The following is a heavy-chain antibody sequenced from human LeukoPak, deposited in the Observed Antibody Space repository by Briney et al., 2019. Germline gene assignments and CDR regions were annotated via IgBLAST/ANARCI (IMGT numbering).Heavy chain of an antibody. CDR2: IHPSGML. J-gene: IGHJ4*02. CDR3: SRGLDSRKLGY. D-gene: IGHD3-22*01. CDR1: GASFNTDDQY. Sequence: SETLSLTCTVSGASFNTDDQYWNWIRQRPGKGLEWIGSIHPSGMLYNNPSLESRVTMSRDTSKNQFSLNLNSVTAADTAVYFCSRGLDSRKLGYWGQGILITVSS. V-gene: IGHV4-31*03.